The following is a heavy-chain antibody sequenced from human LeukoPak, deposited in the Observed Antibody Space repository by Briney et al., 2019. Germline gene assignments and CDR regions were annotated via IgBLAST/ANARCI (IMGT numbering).Heavy chain of an antibody. D-gene: IGHD6-19*01. V-gene: IGHV3-30*03. Sequence: GGSLRLSCAASGFTFSSYGMHWVRQAPGKGLEWVAVISYDGSNKYYADSVKGRFTISRDNAKNSLYLQMNSLRAEDTAVYYCARVARLVSSGWYEDYWGQGTLVTVSS. J-gene: IGHJ4*02. CDR1: GFTFSSYG. CDR3: ARVARLVSSGWYEDY. CDR2: ISYDGSNK.